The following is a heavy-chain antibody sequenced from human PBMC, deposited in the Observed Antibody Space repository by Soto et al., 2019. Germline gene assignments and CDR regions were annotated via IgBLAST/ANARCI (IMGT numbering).Heavy chain of an antibody. V-gene: IGHV3-23*01. CDR3: AKGYGPYATNPGDY. Sequence: EVQLLESGGGLVQPGGSLRLSCVVSGFIFSNYGMSWVRQSPRKGLEWVSAINGGGTYTYYTDSVKGQFTISRDNSKNTLYLQMNSLRADDTAVYYCAKGYGPYATNPGDYWGQGTLVIVSS. J-gene: IGHJ4*02. D-gene: IGHD5-12*01. CDR2: INGGGTYT. CDR1: GFIFSNYG.